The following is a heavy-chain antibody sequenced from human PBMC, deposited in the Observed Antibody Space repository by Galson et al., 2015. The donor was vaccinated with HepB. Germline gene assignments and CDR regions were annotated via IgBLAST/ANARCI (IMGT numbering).Heavy chain of an antibody. V-gene: IGHV3-30*04. CDR1: GFNFDSYT. D-gene: IGHD6-19*01. CDR3: ARDTYSEQWLLDY. Sequence: SLRLSCAVSGFNFDSYTMHWVRQAPGQGLEWVTIISDDGRNKFYAASVKGRFTVSRDNSKRTLFLQMGSLRPEDTAVYYCARDTYSEQWLLDYWGQGALVTVSP. J-gene: IGHJ4*02. CDR2: ISDDGRNK.